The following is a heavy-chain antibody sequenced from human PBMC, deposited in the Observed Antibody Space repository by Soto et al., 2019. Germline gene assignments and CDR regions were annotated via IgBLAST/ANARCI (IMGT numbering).Heavy chain of an antibody. CDR3: ARDSRPRWLVRGLIGMDV. V-gene: IGHV3-7*03. CDR2: IKQDGSEK. CDR1: GFTFSSYW. J-gene: IGHJ6*02. Sequence: PGGSLRLSCAASGFTFSSYWMSWVRQAPGKGLEWVANIKQDGSEKYYVDSVKGRFTISRDNAKNSLYLQMNSLRAEDTAVYYCARDSRPRWLVRGLIGMDVWGQGTTVTVSS. D-gene: IGHD6-19*01.